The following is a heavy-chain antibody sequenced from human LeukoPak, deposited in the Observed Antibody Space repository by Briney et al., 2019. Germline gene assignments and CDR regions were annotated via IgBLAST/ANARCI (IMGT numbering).Heavy chain of an antibody. CDR3: ARGGGYQLLI. CDR2: INPDGSIT. D-gene: IGHD2-21*01. CDR1: GFTFSSSA. V-gene: IGHV3-74*01. Sequence: GGSLRLSCAASGFTFSSSAMSWVRQAPGKGLVWVSRINPDGSITNYADSVKGRFTISRDNAKNTLYLQMSSLKAEDTAVYYCARGGGYQLLIWGQGTLVTVSS. J-gene: IGHJ4*01.